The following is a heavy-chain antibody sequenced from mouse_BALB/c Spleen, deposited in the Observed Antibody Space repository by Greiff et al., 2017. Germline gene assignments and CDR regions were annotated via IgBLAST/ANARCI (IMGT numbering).Heavy chain of an antibody. D-gene: IGHD1-1*01. V-gene: IGHV1-15*01. Sequence: VHLVESGAELVRPGASVTLSCKASGYTFTDYEMHWVKQTPVHGLEWIGAIDPETGGTAYNQKFKGKATLTADKSSSTAYMELRSLTSEDSAVYYCTRYYYGSSYYAMDYWGQGTSVTVSS. J-gene: IGHJ4*01. CDR2: IDPETGGT. CDR1: GYTFTDYE. CDR3: TRYYYGSSYYAMDY.